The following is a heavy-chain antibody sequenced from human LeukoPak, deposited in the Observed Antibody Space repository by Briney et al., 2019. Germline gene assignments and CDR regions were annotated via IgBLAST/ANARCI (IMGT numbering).Heavy chain of an antibody. D-gene: IGHD2-21*02. V-gene: IGHV4-34*01. CDR2: INHSGST. CDR3: ARHGPVVTATDVFDL. J-gene: IGHJ3*01. CDR1: GGSFSGYY. Sequence: SETLSLTCAVYGGSFSGYYWSWIRQPPGKGLEWVGEINHSGSTNYNPSPKSRVTISVDTTKNQLSLRLSAVTAADTAVYYCARHGPVVTATDVFDLGGRGTMVTVSS.